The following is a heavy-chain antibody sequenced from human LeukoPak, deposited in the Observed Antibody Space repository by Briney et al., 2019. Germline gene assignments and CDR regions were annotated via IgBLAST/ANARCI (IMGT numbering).Heavy chain of an antibody. V-gene: IGHV4-59*08. D-gene: IGHD1-20*01. Sequence: SGTLSLTCTVSGGSISSYYWSWIRQPPGKGLEWIGYIYYSGSTNYNPSLKSRVTISVDTSKNQFSLKLSSVTAADTAVYYCARHANNWNDPFDYWGQGTLVTVSS. CDR2: IYYSGST. J-gene: IGHJ4*02. CDR1: GGSISSYY. CDR3: ARHANNWNDPFDY.